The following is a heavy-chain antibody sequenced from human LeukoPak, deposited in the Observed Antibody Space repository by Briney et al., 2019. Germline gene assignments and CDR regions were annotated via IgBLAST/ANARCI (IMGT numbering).Heavy chain of an antibody. CDR3: AKSYSSSWSVAYYFDY. D-gene: IGHD6-13*01. CDR2: ISYDGSNK. V-gene: IGHV3-30*18. J-gene: IGHJ4*02. CDR1: GFTFSSYG. Sequence: PGGSLRLPCAASGFTFSSYGMHWVRQAPGKGLEWVAVISYDGSNKYYADSVKGRFTISRDNSKNTLYLQMNSLRAEDTAVYYCAKSYSSSWSVAYYFDYWGQGTLVTVSS.